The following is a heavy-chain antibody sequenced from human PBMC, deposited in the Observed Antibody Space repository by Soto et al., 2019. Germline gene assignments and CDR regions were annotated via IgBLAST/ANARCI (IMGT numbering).Heavy chain of an antibody. CDR2: IYHSGST. D-gene: IGHD3-22*01. CDR3: ARGGVDYYDSSGYYFSPYYFDY. V-gene: IGHV4-30-2*01. Sequence: QLQLQESGSGLVKPSQTLSLTCAVSGGSISSGGYSWSWIRQPPGKGLEWIGYIYHSGSTYYNPSLKSRVTIAVDRAKNQFSLKHGFVTGADTAVYYCARGGVDYYDSSGYYFSPYYFDYWGQGTLVTVSS. CDR1: GGSISSGGYS. J-gene: IGHJ4*02.